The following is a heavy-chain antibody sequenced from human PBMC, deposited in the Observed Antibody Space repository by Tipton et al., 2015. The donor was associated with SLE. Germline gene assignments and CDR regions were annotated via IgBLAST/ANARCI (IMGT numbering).Heavy chain of an antibody. V-gene: IGHV6-1*01. CDR1: GDSVSTNSAA. Sequence: GLVKPSQTLSLTCAISGDSVSTNSAAWTWIRQSPSRGLEWLGRTYYRSKWYSDYAVSVKSRITINPDTSKNQFSLQLNSVTPEDTAVYYYARVWGTGSRGVDYWTQGTLVTVS. J-gene: IGHJ4*02. CDR3: ARVWGTGSRGVDY. D-gene: IGHD2-2*01. CDR2: TYYRSKWYS.